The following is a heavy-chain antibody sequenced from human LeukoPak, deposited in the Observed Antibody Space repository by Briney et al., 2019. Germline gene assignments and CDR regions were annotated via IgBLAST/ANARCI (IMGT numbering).Heavy chain of an antibody. D-gene: IGHD3-22*01. CDR3: ARESLYDSSGYYSNSDAFDI. CDR2: IRYDGSNE. Sequence: GGSLRLSCAASGFTFSSYGMHWVRQAPGKGLEWMAVIRYDGSNEYYADSVKGRFTISRDNSKNTLYLQMNSLRAEDTAVYYCARESLYDSSGYYSNSDAFDIWGQGTMVTVSS. J-gene: IGHJ3*02. V-gene: IGHV3-33*01. CDR1: GFTFSSYG.